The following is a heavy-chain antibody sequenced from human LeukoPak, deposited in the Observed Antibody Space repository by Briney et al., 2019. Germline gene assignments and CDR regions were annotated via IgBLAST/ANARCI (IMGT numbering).Heavy chain of an antibody. CDR3: ARQSAIRYSYGSGTFYTKVHAFDL. V-gene: IGHV3-13*04. J-gene: IGHJ3*01. CDR1: GFSLNISD. D-gene: IGHD3-10*01. Sequence: PGGSLRLSCAASGFSLNISDIHWVRQAPGQGLEWVSSLNTNENSNYSDSVRGRFSVSRDNSANTIYLQMKSLRAGDTAVYYCARQSAIRYSYGSGTFYTKVHAFDLWGQGTEVTVSS. CDR2: LNTNENS.